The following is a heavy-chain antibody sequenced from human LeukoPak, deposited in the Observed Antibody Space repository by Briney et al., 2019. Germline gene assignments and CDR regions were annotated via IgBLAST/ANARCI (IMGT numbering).Heavy chain of an antibody. Sequence: GGSLRLSCAASGFTVSSNYMSWVRQAPGKGLEWVSVIYSGGSTYYADSVKGRFTISRDNSKNTLYLQMNSLRAEDTAVYYCTIRTPGIAVADYWGQGTLVTVSS. D-gene: IGHD6-19*01. CDR3: TIRTPGIAVADY. V-gene: IGHV3-53*01. CDR1: GFTVSSNY. J-gene: IGHJ4*02. CDR2: IYSGGST.